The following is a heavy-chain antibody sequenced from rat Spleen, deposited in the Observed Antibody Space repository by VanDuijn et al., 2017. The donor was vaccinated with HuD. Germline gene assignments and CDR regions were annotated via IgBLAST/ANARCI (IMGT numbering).Heavy chain of an antibody. J-gene: IGHJ3*01. Sequence: EVQLVESGGGLVQPGRSLKLSCAASGFTFSDYYMAWVRQAPTKGLEWVASISYDGGTTYYRDSVKGRFTISRDNARSTLYLQMDSLRSEDTATYYCARSYGVHYYLPFADWGQGALVTVSS. V-gene: IGHV5-20*01. CDR2: ISYDGGTT. CDR3: ARSYGVHYYLPFAD. CDR1: GFTFSDYY. D-gene: IGHD1-6*01.